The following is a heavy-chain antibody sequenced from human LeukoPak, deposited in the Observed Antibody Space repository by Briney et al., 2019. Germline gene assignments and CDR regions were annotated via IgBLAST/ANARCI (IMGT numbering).Heavy chain of an antibody. J-gene: IGHJ4*02. D-gene: IGHD3-10*01. Sequence: GGSLRLSCAASGFTFDDYAMHWVRQAPGKGLEWVSGISWNSGSIGYADSVKGRFTISRDNAKNSLYLQINSLRAEDTALYYCAKDSYYGSGSPSGLDYWGQGTLVTVSS. CDR3: AKDSYYGSGSPSGLDY. V-gene: IGHV3-9*01. CDR2: ISWNSGSI. CDR1: GFTFDDYA.